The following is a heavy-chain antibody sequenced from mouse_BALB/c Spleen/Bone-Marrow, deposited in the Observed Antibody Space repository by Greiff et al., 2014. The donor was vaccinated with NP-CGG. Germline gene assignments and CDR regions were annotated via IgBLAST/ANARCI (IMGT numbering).Heavy chain of an antibody. CDR2: IDPANGNT. J-gene: IGHJ3*01. V-gene: IGHV14-3*02. CDR3: APYDGCSGQFDY. D-gene: IGHD2-3*01. CDR1: GYKFKDSY. Sequence: VQLKESGAELVKPGASVKLSCKASGYKFKDSYMHWVKQRPEQGLEWIGRIDPANGNTNYDPKFQGKATITADTSSNTAYMQLSSLTPEDTAVYYCAPYDGCSGQFDYWGQGTLVTVSA.